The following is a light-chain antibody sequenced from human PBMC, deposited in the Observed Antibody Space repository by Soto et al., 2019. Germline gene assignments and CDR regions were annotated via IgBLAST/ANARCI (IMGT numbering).Light chain of an antibody. Sequence: QSALTQPPSVSGSPVQSVAISCTGTSSDVGSYNRVSWYQQPPGTAPKLIISEVSNRPSGVPDRFSGSKSGNTASLTISGLQAEDEGDYYCSSYTISSTYVFGTGTKVTV. CDR3: SSYTISSTYV. CDR1: SSDVGSYNR. V-gene: IGLV2-18*02. CDR2: EVS. J-gene: IGLJ1*01.